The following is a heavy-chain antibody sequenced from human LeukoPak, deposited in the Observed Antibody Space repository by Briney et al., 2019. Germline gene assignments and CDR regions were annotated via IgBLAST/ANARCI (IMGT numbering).Heavy chain of an antibody. V-gene: IGHV3-7*01. CDR3: AWSGYSSGVYMDV. J-gene: IGHJ6*03. CDR1: GFNLSSYW. CDR2: IKQDGSNK. Sequence: GGSLRLSCAASGFNLSSYWMSWVRQAPGKGLEWVANIKQDGSNKYYVDSVKGRFTISRDNAKNSLYLQMNSLRAEDTAVYYCAWSGYSSGVYMDVWGKGTTVTVS. D-gene: IGHD3-3*01.